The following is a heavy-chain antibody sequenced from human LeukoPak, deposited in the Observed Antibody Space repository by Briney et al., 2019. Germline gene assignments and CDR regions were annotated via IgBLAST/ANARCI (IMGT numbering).Heavy chain of an antibody. CDR2: INNSGST. J-gene: IGHJ6*04. CDR1: GGSFSGYY. Sequence: SETLSLTCAVYGGSFSGYYWSWIRQPPGKGLEWIGEINNSGSTNYNPSLKSRVTISVDTSKNQFSLKLSSVTAADTAVYYCARAPTLLRYFDWLSDVWGKGTTVTVSS. CDR3: ARAPTLLRYFDWLSDV. V-gene: IGHV4-34*01. D-gene: IGHD3-9*01.